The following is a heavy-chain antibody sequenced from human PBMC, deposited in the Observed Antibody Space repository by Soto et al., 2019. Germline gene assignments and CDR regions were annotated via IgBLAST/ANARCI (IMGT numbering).Heavy chain of an antibody. CDR2: IVSDGSAI. D-gene: IGHD3-3*02. Sequence: HPGGSLRLSCPVSGFPFSFYGFHWVRQSPGKGLEWLGVIVSDGSAIYHADSLEGRFFISSDNSKDILYLQMNSLRVEDTAVYYCARDDAFDNENGFDMWGQGTMVTVSS. CDR1: GFPFSFYG. V-gene: IGHV3-33*01. CDR3: ARDDAFDNENGFDM. J-gene: IGHJ3*02.